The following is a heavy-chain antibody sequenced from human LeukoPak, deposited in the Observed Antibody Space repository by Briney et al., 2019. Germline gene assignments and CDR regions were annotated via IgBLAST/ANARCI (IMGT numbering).Heavy chain of an antibody. CDR2: VSPSGDIT. CDR1: GFTFSRHG. D-gene: IGHD6-13*01. V-gene: IGHV3-23*01. CDR3: AKSRGSSWYEPFDY. Sequence: GGSLRLSCAASGFTFSRHGMDWVRQTRMGLEWVSGVSPSGDITYYADSVKGRFAISRDNSENMVYLYLNSLRADDTAVYYCAKSRGSSWYEPFDYWGQGTLVTVSS. J-gene: IGHJ4*02.